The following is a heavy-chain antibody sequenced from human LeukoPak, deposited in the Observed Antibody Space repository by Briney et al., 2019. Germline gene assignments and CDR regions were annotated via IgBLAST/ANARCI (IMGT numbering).Heavy chain of an antibody. V-gene: IGHV4-4*02. CDR2: IYHSGST. D-gene: IGHD6-13*01. CDR1: GGSISSSNW. J-gene: IGHJ4*02. Sequence: SETLSLTCAVSGGSISSSNWWSWVRQPPGKGLEWIGEIYHSGSTNYNPSLKSRVTISVDKSKNQFSLKLSSVTAADTAVYYCARFKRSRGGSSCLDYWGQGTLVTVSS. CDR3: ARFKRSRGGSSCLDY.